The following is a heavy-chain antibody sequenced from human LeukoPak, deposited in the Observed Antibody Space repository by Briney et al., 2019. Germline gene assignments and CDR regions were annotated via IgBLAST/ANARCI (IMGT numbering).Heavy chain of an antibody. Sequence: SVKVSCKASGGTFSSYAISWGRQAPGQGLEWMGGIIPIFGTANYAQKFQGRVTITADESTSTAYMELSSLRSEDTAVYYCAREVPPRSAFDIWGQGTMVTVSS. CDR1: GGTFSSYA. J-gene: IGHJ3*02. V-gene: IGHV1-69*13. CDR2: IIPIFGTA. D-gene: IGHD3-10*01. CDR3: AREVPPRSAFDI.